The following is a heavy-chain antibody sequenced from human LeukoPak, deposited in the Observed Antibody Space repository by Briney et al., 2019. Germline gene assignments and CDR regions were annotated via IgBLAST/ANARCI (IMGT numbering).Heavy chain of an antibody. CDR3: ARFRVYSYGYLGY. CDR2: INPNSGGT. Sequence: ASVKVSCKASGYTFTGYYMHWVRQAPGQGLEWMGWINPNSGGTNYAQKFQGRVTMTRDTSISTAYMELSRLRSDDTAVYYCARFRVYSYGYLGYWGQGTLVTVSS. CDR1: GYTFTGYY. V-gene: IGHV1-2*02. J-gene: IGHJ4*02. D-gene: IGHD5-18*01.